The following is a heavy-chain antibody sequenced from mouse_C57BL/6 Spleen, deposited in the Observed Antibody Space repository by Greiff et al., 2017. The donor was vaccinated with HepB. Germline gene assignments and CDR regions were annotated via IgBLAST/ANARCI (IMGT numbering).Heavy chain of an antibody. CDR2: IDPSDSYT. D-gene: IGHD4-1*01. CDR1: GYTFTSYW. Sequence: VQLQQPGAELVMPGASVKLSCKASGYTFTSYWMHWVKQRPGQGLEWIGEIDPSDSYTNYNQKFKGKSTLTVDKSSSTAYMQLSSLTSEDSAVYYCARWDWQYYFDYWGQGTTLTVSS. V-gene: IGHV1-69*01. J-gene: IGHJ2*01. CDR3: ARWDWQYYFDY.